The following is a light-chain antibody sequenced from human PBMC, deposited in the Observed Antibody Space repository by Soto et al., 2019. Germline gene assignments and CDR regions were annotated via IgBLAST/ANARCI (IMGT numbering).Light chain of an antibody. CDR2: KNT. Sequence: QLVLTQPPSASGTPGQRVTISCSGSSSNIGVNYVYWYQHLPGTAPKLLIYKNTQRPSGVPDRFSGSKSGTSASLAISGLRSEDEADYYCAAWDDSLNGWVFGGGTQLTVL. V-gene: IGLV1-47*01. J-gene: IGLJ3*02. CDR3: AAWDDSLNGWV. CDR1: SSNIGVNY.